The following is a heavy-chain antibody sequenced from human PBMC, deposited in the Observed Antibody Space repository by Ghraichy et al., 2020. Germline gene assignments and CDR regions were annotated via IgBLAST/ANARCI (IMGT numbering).Heavy chain of an antibody. V-gene: IGHV3-21*01. CDR3: ARDCSSNSCKTDAFDI. D-gene: IGHD2-2*01. CDR1: GFTFSSYS. J-gene: IGHJ3*02. CDR2: ISSSSSYI. Sequence: LSLTCAASGFTFSSYSMNWVRQAPGKGLEWVSSISSSSSYIYYADSVKGRFTISRDNAKNSLYLQMNSLRAEDTAVYYCARDCSSNSCKTDAFDIWGQGTMVTVSS.